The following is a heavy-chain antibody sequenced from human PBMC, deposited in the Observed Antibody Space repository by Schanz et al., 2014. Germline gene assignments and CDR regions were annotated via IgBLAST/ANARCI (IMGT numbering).Heavy chain of an antibody. D-gene: IGHD1-1*01. CDR3: ARGRVLES. CDR1: GFSFTTYA. Sequence: DVHLLESGGGLVQPGGSLRLSCASSGFSFTTYAMSWVRQAPGKGLEWVSGFDAHDGRAYYADSAKGRFTISRDNSKNTLFLQMNSLRPEDTAVYYCARGRVLESWGQGTLVTVSS. CDR2: FDAHDGRA. V-gene: IGHV3-23*01. J-gene: IGHJ5*02.